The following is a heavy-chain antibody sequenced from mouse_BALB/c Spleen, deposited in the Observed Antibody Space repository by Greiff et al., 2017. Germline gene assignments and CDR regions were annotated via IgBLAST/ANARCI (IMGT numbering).Heavy chain of an antibody. D-gene: IGHD1-1*01. CDR3: AREERTVVATPPYFDV. CDR1: GFTFSDYG. Sequence: EVKVVESGGGLVQPGGSRKLSCAASGFTFSDYGMAWVRQAPGKGPEWVAFISNLAYSIYYADTVTGRFTISRENAKNTLYLEMSSLRSEDTAMYYCAREERTVVATPPYFDVWGAGTTVTVSS. CDR2: ISNLAYSI. J-gene: IGHJ1*01. V-gene: IGHV5-15*02.